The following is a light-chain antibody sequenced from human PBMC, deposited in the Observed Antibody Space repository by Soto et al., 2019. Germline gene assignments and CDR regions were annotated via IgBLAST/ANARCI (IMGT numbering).Light chain of an antibody. CDR3: QHYDHLPPLS. CDR1: QDIKNY. CDR2: NAS. J-gene: IGKJ4*01. Sequence: DIQMTQSPSSLSASVGDRVTITCQASQDIKNYLNWYQQKPGKAPNLLIYNASNLKTGVPSRFSGSGSGTHFTFTISSLQPEDIATYYCQHYDHLPPLSFGGGTKVEIK. V-gene: IGKV1-33*01.